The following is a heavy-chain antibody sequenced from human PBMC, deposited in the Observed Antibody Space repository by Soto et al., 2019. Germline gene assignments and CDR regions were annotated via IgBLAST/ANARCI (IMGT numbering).Heavy chain of an antibody. Sequence: SETLSLTCAVYGGSFSGYYWSWIRQPPGKGLEWIGEIKHSGSTNYNPSLKSRVTISVDTSKNQFSLKLSSVTAADTAVYYCARRVAYYYYGMDVWGQGTTVTVSS. D-gene: IGHD2-21*01. J-gene: IGHJ6*02. V-gene: IGHV4-34*01. CDR3: ARRVAYYYYGMDV. CDR2: IKHSGST. CDR1: GGSFSGYY.